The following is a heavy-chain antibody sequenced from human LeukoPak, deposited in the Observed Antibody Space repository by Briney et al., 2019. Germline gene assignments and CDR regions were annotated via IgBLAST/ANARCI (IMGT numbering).Heavy chain of an antibody. CDR1: GGSFSGYY. CDR3: ARGSRFFDY. Sequence: SETLSLTCAVYGGSFSGYYRSWIRQPPGKGLEWIGEINHSGSTNYNPSLKSRVTISVDTSKNQFSLKLSSVTAADTAVYYCARGSRFFDYWGQGTLVTVSP. J-gene: IGHJ4*02. V-gene: IGHV4-34*01. CDR2: INHSGST.